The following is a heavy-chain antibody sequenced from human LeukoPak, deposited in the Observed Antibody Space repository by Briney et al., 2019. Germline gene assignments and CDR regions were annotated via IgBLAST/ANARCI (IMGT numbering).Heavy chain of an antibody. CDR1: GGSISSYY. CDR3: ARDSQYYDYVWGSYRPYYFDY. Sequence: KPSETLSLTCTVSGGSISSYYWSWIRQPAGKGLEWIGRIYTGGSTNYNPSLKSRVTMSVDTSKNQFSLKLSSVTAADTAVYYCARDSQYYDYVWGSYRPYYFDYWGQGALVTVSS. J-gene: IGHJ4*02. V-gene: IGHV4-4*07. D-gene: IGHD3-16*02. CDR2: IYTGGST.